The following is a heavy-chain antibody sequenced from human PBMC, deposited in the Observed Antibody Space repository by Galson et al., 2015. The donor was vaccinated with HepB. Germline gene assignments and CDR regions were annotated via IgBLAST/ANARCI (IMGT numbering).Heavy chain of an antibody. CDR1: GFTFSSYW. J-gene: IGHJ2*01. D-gene: IGHD3-10*01. CDR2: IKQDGSEK. CDR3: ARLGTPQWFGELLYQDWYFDL. V-gene: IGHV3-7*03. Sequence: SLRLSCAASGFTFSSYWMHWVRQAPGKGLEWVANIKQDGSEKYYVDSVKGRFTISRDNAKNSLYLQMNSLRAEDTAVYYCARLGTPQWFGELLYQDWYFDLWGRGTLVTVSS.